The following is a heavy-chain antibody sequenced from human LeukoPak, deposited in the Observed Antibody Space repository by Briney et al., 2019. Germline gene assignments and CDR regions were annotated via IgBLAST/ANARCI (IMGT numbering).Heavy chain of an antibody. J-gene: IGHJ4*02. D-gene: IGHD1-26*01. V-gene: IGHV1-69-2*01. CDR3: ATLSSGSYVIDY. CDR1: GFTFTDYY. CDR2: VDPEDGET. Sequence: VKISCKVSGFTFTDYYMNWVLQAPGKGLEWMGLVDPEDGETIYAEKLQGRVTITADTSTDTAYMELSSLGSEDTAVYYCATLSSGSYVIDYWGQGTLVTVSS.